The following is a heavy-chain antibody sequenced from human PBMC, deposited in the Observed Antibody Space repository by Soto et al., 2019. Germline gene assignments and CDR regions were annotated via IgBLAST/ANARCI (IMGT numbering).Heavy chain of an antibody. Sequence: QVQLVQSGGEVKKPGASVKVSCKASGYTFTIYGINWVRQAPGQGLEWMGWISPDNGNTNYAQKLQGRVTMTTDTSTSTAYMELRSLRSDVTAVYYCARALGDSGYAGRDVWGQGTTVTVSS. CDR1: GYTFTIYG. J-gene: IGHJ6*02. CDR2: ISPDNGNT. CDR3: ARALGDSGYAGRDV. D-gene: IGHD5-12*01. V-gene: IGHV1-18*01.